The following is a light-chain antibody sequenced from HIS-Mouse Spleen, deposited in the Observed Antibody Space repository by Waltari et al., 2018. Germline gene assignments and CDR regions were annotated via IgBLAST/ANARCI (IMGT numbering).Light chain of an antibody. J-gene: IGKJ4*01. CDR2: KAS. Sequence: DIQMTQSPSTLSASAGDRVTITCRASQSISSWLAWYQQKPGKAPKLLIYKASSLESGVPSRFSGSGSGTEFTLTISSLQPDDFATYYCQQYNSYSLSFGGGTKVEIK. V-gene: IGKV1-5*03. CDR3: QQYNSYSLS. CDR1: QSISSW.